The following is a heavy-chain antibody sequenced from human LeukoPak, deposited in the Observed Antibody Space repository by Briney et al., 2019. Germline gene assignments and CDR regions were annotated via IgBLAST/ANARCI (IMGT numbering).Heavy chain of an antibody. CDR2: IKSKTDGGTT. CDR3: TTDFAVAGDYYNMDV. J-gene: IGHJ6*02. D-gene: IGHD6-19*01. Sequence: GGSLRLSCAASGFTFSDYYMSRIRQAPGKGLEWVGRIKSKTDGGTTDYAAPVKGRFTISRDDSKNTLYLQMNSLKTEDTAVYYCTTDFAVAGDYYNMDVWGQGTTVTVSS. V-gene: IGHV3-15*01. CDR1: GFTFSDYY.